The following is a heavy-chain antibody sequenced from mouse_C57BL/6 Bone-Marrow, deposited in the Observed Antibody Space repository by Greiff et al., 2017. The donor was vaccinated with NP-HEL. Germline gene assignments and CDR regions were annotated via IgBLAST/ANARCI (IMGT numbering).Heavy chain of an antibody. CDR2: INSDGGST. D-gene: IGHD1-1*01. J-gene: IGHJ2*01. CDR3: ARGVTTVVATDY. CDR1: EYEFPSHD. V-gene: IGHV5-2*01. Sequence: EVKLMESGGGLVQPGESLKLSCESNEYEFPSHDMSWVRKTPEKRLELVAAINSDGGSTYYPDTMERRFIISRDNTKKTLYLQMSSLRSEDTALYYCARGVTTVVATDYWGQGTTLTVSS.